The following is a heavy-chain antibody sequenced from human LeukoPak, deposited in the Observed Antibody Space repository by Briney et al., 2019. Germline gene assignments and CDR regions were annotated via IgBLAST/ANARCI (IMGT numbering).Heavy chain of an antibody. CDR3: ARDSYQLLGANDAFDI. CDR1: GGSISSHY. CDR2: IYYSGST. J-gene: IGHJ3*02. D-gene: IGHD2-2*01. V-gene: IGHV4-59*11. Sequence: SETLSLTCTVSGGSISSHYWSWIRQPPGKGLEWIGYIYYSGSTNYNPPLKSRVTISVDTSKNQFSLKLSSVTAADTAVYYCARDSYQLLGANDAFDIWGQGTMVTVSS.